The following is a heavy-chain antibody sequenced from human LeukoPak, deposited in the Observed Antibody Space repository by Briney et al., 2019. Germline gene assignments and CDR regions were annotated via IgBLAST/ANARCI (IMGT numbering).Heavy chain of an antibody. D-gene: IGHD6-13*01. CDR3: ARGPYSSSWQTEYYFDY. V-gene: IGHV4-34*01. Sequence: YXXWIRQPPGKGLEWIGEINHSGSTNYNPSLKSRVTISVDTSKNQFSLKLSSVTAADTAVYYCARGPYSSSWQTEYYFDYWGQGTLVTVSS. CDR2: INHSGST. J-gene: IGHJ4*02. CDR1: Y.